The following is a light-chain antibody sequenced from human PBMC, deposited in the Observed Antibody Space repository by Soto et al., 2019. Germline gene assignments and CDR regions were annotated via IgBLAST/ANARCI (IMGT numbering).Light chain of an antibody. CDR2: SNN. J-gene: IGLJ3*02. CDR1: SSNIGSTT. CDR3: AAWDDSLNGWV. V-gene: IGLV1-44*01. Sequence: QLVLTQPPSASGTPGQRVTISCSGGSSNIGSTTANWYQHLPGTAPKLLIYSNNQRPSGVPDRFSGSKSGTSASLAIRGLQSEDEADYYCAAWDDSLNGWVFGGGTKLTVL.